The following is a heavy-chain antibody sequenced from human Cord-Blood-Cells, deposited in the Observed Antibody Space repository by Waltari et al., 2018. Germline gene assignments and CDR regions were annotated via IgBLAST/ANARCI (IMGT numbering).Heavy chain of an antibody. J-gene: IGHJ4*02. CDR1: GYSFTSLA. Sequence: QVQLVKSGPEVQKPGASVKGSCKASGYSFTSLALHRVCRAPGQRLEWMGWINAGNGNTKYSQKFQGRVTITRDTSASTAYMELSSLRSEDTAVYYCARGYYDILTGYSHFDYWGQGTLVTVSS. CDR2: INAGNGNT. CDR3: ARGYYDILTGYSHFDY. D-gene: IGHD3-9*01. V-gene: IGHV1-3*01.